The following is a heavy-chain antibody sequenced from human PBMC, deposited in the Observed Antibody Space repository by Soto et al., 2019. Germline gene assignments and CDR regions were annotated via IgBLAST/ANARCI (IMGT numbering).Heavy chain of an antibody. CDR3: ARVEYSGYPIDI. CDR1: GFTLSNYG. CDR2: ISSSSSYI. Sequence: GGSLRLSCAASGFTLSNYGMNWVRQAPGKGLEWVSSISSSSSYIYYADSVRGRFTISRDNAKNSLYLQMISLRAEDTAVYYSARVEYSGYPIDIWGQGTMVTVSS. J-gene: IGHJ3*02. D-gene: IGHD5-12*01. V-gene: IGHV3-21*01.